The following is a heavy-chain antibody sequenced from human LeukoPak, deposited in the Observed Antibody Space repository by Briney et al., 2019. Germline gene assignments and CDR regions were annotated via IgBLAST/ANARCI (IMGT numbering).Heavy chain of an antibody. CDR3: AGSTIRLGELSFFDY. CDR2: ISHDGAII. J-gene: IGHJ4*02. D-gene: IGHD3-16*02. V-gene: IGHV3-48*01. Sequence: PGGSLRLSCAASGFTFSRDSMNWVRQAPGKGLEWISYISHDGAIIYYADSVRGRFTVSRDNARNSLYLQMHSLRAEDTAVYYCAGSTIRLGELSFFDYWGQGTLVTVSS. CDR1: GFTFSRDS.